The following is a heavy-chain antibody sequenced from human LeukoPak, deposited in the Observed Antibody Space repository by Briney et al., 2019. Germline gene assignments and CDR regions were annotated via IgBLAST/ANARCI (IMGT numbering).Heavy chain of an antibody. J-gene: IGHJ4*02. Sequence: GGSLRLSCVASGFSFSNNAMHWARQAPGKGLEWVAVISDDGSNKYYVDSVKGQFAISRDNSINTLYLQVNSLRLEDTAVYYCAKGKRTFTYGPPDYWGQGTLVTVSS. CDR2: ISDDGSNK. D-gene: IGHD3-10*01. CDR3: AKGKRTFTYGPPDY. V-gene: IGHV3-30*18. CDR1: GFSFSNNA.